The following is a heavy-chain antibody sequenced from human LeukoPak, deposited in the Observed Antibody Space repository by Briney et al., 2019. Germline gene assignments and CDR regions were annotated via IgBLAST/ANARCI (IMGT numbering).Heavy chain of an antibody. CDR2: INPSGGST. J-gene: IGHJ5*02. CDR1: GYTFTSYY. Sequence: ASVKVSFKASGYTFTSYYMHWVRQAPGQGLEWMGIINPSGGSTSYAQKFQGRVTMTRDTSTSTVYMELSSLRSEDTAVYYCASYLPGGGDGNWFDPWGQGTLVTVSS. D-gene: IGHD2-21*01. CDR3: ASYLPGGGDGNWFDP. V-gene: IGHV1-46*03.